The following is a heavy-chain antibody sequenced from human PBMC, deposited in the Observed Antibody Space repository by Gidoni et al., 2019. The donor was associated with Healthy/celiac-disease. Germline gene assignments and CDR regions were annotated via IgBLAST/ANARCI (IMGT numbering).Heavy chain of an antibody. CDR3: ARRGRAQHGDCSGGTCSYYGMDV. D-gene: IGHD2-15*01. V-gene: IGHV3-7*03. Sequence: EVQLVESGGGLVQPGGSLRLSCEASGFPFSPSCMRWVRQAPGKGLEWVANIKQDGSEKYYVDSVKGRFTISRDNAKNSLYLQMNSLRAEDTAVYYGARRGRAQHGDCSGGTCSYYGMDVWGQGTTVTVSS. CDR1: GFPFSPSC. J-gene: IGHJ6*02. CDR2: IKQDGSEK.